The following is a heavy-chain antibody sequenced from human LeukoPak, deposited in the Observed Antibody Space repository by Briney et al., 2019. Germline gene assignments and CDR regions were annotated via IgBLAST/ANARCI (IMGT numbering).Heavy chain of an antibody. CDR2: ISSDGSGK. D-gene: IGHD2-15*01. J-gene: IGHJ4*02. CDR3: AKDGDCGGGGCFPNNFNY. CDR1: GFMFSAYG. Sequence: GRSLRLSCAASGFMFSAYGMHWVRQAPGKGLEWVAVISSDGSGKNYADSVKGRFTMSRDNSKNTLHLQMNSLRTEDTAVYYCAKDGDCGGGGCFPNNFNYWGQGTLVTVSS. V-gene: IGHV3-30*18.